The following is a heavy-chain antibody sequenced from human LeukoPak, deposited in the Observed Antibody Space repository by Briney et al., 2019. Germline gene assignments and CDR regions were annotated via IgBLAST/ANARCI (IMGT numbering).Heavy chain of an antibody. CDR1: GFTVSNSF. V-gene: IGHV3-53*01. J-gene: IGHJ4*02. Sequence: GGSLRLSCAASGFTVSNSFMTWVRQAPGKGLEWVSVIYSGGDTYYTDSVKGRFTISRDNSKNTLFLQMNSLRADDTAVYYCAKTGGPWDWGQGTLATVSS. CDR2: IYSGGDT. D-gene: IGHD7-27*01. CDR3: AKTGGPWD.